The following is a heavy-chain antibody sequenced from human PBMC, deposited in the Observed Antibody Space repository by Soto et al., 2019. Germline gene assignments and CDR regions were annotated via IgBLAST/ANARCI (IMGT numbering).Heavy chain of an antibody. CDR3: AREVIAATGTIRWFDP. J-gene: IGHJ5*02. CDR2: INDAGSST. Sequence: EVQLVESGGGLVQPGGSLRLSGAASGFTFSRHGMHWVRQTPGKGPVWVSRINDAGSSTKYAGYVKGLFTIARDNAKNTVFLQMRSLRAEDTAVYYCAREVIAATGTIRWFDPWGQGTMVTVSS. CDR1: GFTFSRHG. D-gene: IGHD6-25*01. V-gene: IGHV3-74*03.